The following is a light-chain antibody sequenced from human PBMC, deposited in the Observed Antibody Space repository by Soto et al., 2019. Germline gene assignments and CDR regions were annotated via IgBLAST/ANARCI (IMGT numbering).Light chain of an antibody. V-gene: IGLV2-8*01. Sequence: QSALTQPPSAAGSPGQSVTSSYTGTSSDIGGYNYVSWYQQHPGKAPKLIIYEVSKRPSGVPDRFCGSKSGNTASLTVSGLQAEDEADYYCTSYAGSNNLVFAGGTKLTVL. J-gene: IGLJ3*02. CDR1: SSDIGGYNY. CDR3: TSYAGSNNLV. CDR2: EVS.